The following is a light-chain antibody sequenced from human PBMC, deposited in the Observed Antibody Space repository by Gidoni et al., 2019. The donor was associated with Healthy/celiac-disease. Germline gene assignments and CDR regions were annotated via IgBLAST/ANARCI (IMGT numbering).Light chain of an antibody. V-gene: IGKV1-39*01. J-gene: IGKJ5*01. CDR2: AAS. CDR1: QSISSY. CDR3: QQSYSTPS. Sequence: IQMTQSPSSLSASVVDRVTITCRASQSISSYLNWYQQKPGKAPKLLIYAASSLQSVVPSRLSGSGSGTDFTLTISSLQHEDFATYYCQQSYSTPSFXQXTRLEIK.